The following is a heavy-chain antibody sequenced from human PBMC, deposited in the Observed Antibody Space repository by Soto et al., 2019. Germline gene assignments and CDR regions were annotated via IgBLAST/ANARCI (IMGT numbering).Heavy chain of an antibody. CDR2: VYYSGDT. CDR1: GDSISSSNSF. D-gene: IGHD2-2*01. Sequence: SETLSLTCTVSGDSISSSNSFWGWIRQTPGKGPEWIGSVYYSGDTYYNPSLKSRATISVDTSKNRFSLKLRSVTAADTAVYYCARHRDVPAAIAWFDPWSQGTLVTVSS. CDR3: ARHRDVPAAIAWFDP. J-gene: IGHJ5*02. V-gene: IGHV4-39*01.